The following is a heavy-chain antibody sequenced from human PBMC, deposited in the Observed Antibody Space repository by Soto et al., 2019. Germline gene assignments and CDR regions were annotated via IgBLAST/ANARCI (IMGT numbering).Heavy chain of an antibody. D-gene: IGHD3-10*01. J-gene: IGHJ6*03. CDR3: ARGVEGSGSYYPYYYYMDV. CDR1: GGSFSGYY. Sequence: PSETLSLTCAVYGGSFSGYYWSWIRQPPGKGLEWIGEINHSGSTNYNPSLKSRVTISVDTSKNQFSLKLSSVTAADTAVYYCARGVEGSGSYYPYYYYMDVWGKGTTVTVSS. V-gene: IGHV4-34*01. CDR2: INHSGST.